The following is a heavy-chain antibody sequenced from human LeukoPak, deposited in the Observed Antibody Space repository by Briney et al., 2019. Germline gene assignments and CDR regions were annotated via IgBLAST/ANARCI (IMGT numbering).Heavy chain of an antibody. J-gene: IGHJ2*01. V-gene: IGHV1-2*02. Sequence: ASVKVSCKASGYTFTGYYMHWVRQAPGQGLEWMGWINPNSGGTNYAQKFQGRVTMTRDKSISNAYLKWSSRKASDTAMYYCARPTPALVEVEASWYFDLWGRGTLVTVPS. CDR1: GYTFTGYY. CDR3: ARPTPALVEVEASWYFDL. D-gene: IGHD2-8*02. CDR2: INPNSGGT.